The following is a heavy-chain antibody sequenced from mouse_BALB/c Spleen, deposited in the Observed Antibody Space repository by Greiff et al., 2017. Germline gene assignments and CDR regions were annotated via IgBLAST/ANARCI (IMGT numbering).Heavy chain of an antibody. CDR1: GYNFTSYW. Sequence: VQLKQPGAELVKPGTSVKLSCKASGYNFTSYWINWVKLRPGQGLEWIGDIYPGSGSTNYNEKFKSKATLTVDTSSSTAYMQLSSLASEDSALYYCASSTMISLMDYWGQGTSVTVSS. CDR3: ASSTMISLMDY. D-gene: IGHD2-4*01. J-gene: IGHJ4*01. V-gene: IGHV1-55*01. CDR2: IYPGSGST.